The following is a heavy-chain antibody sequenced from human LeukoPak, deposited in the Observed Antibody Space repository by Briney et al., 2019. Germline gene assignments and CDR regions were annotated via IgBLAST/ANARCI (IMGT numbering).Heavy chain of an antibody. Sequence: SETLSLTCTVSRGSISPDHCAWIRQPPGKGLEWRGYIFYTGRARYNTSLEGRATLTVDMSKTQVSLKLRSVTAADTATYYCARLVDGSNTRVDSWGQGTLVTVSS. D-gene: IGHD3-10*01. CDR1: RGSISPDH. CDR3: ARLVDGSNTRVDS. CDR2: IFYTGRA. V-gene: IGHV4-59*08. J-gene: IGHJ4*02.